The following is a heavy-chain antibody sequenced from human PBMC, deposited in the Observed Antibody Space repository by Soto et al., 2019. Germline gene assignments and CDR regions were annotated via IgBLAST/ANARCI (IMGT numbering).Heavy chain of an antibody. CDR2: ISGSGGST. D-gene: IGHD3-16*02. Sequence: GGSLRLSCAASGFTFSSYAMSWVRQAPGKGLEWVSAISGSGGSTYYADSVKGRFTISRDNSKNTLYLQMNSLRAEDTAVYYCAKVMITFGGVIASDAFDIWGQGTMVTVSS. CDR3: AKVMITFGGVIASDAFDI. CDR1: GFTFSSYA. V-gene: IGHV3-23*01. J-gene: IGHJ3*02.